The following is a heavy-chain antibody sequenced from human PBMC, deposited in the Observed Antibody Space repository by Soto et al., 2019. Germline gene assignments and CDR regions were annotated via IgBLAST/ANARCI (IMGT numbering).Heavy chain of an antibody. CDR3: AKGGITGTTSAFDI. Sequence: GGSLRLSCAASGFIVSDYSMSWVLQSPGKGLEGVANIKQDGGEEDYVDSVKGRLTISRDNAKNSLYLQMNSLRAEDTAVYYCAKGGITGTTSAFDIWGQGTMVTVSS. V-gene: IGHV3-7*01. D-gene: IGHD1-20*01. CDR1: GFIVSDYS. CDR2: IKQDGGEE. J-gene: IGHJ3*02.